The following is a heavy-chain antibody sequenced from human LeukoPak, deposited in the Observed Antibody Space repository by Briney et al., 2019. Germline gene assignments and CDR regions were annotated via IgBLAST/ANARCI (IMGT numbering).Heavy chain of an antibody. D-gene: IGHD4-17*01. Sequence: GGSLRLSCAASGFTFSSYSMNWVRQAPGKGLEWVSGISGSGYYTYYADSVKGRFTISRDNSKNTLYIQMNSLRAEDTAVYYCAKDRETTVTTFFFDYWGQGTLVTVSS. CDR3: AKDRETTVTTFFFDY. V-gene: IGHV3-23*01. J-gene: IGHJ4*02. CDR2: ISGSGYYT. CDR1: GFTFSSYS.